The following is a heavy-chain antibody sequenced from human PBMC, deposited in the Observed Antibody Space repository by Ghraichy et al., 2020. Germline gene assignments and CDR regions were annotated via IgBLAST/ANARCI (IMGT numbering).Heavy chain of an antibody. CDR2: MHSTGST. D-gene: IGHD2-15*01. J-gene: IGHJ3*01. CDR3: ATYLAGRGGGPDP. V-gene: IGHV4-31*03. Sequence: SETLSLTCIVSGGSMNTDDYHYHWSWIRQHPRKGLEWIGYMHSTGSTDYNPSLQSRAVISVDTSQNQFSLRLTSVTAADTAIYYCATYLAGRGGGPDPWGQGTLVTVSS. CDR1: GGSMNTDDYH.